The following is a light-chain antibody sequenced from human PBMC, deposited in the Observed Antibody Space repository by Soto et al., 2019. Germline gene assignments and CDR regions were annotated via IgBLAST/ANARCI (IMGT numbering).Light chain of an antibody. Sequence: QSALTQPASVSGSPGQSITISCTGTSSDIGYYNYVSWYQHHPGKAPKLMISEVSNRPSGVSNRFSGSKSGNTASLTISGLQAEDEADYYCTSRTSSSTDVFGTGTKVTVL. J-gene: IGLJ1*01. CDR2: EVS. CDR1: SSDIGYYNY. CDR3: TSRTSSSTDV. V-gene: IGLV2-14*01.